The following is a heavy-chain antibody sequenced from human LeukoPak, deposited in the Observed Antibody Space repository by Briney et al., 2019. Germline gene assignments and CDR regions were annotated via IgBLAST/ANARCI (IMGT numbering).Heavy chain of an antibody. CDR1: GFTFDDYG. CDR3: AREGVSHYDFWSGDILSYYYYYMDV. Sequence: RPGGSLRLSCAASGFTFDDYGMSWVRQAPGKGLEWVSGINWNGGSTGYADSVKGRFTISRDNAKNSLYLQMNSLRAEDTALYYCAREGVSHYDFWSGDILSYYYYYMDVWGKGTTVTVSS. D-gene: IGHD3-3*01. V-gene: IGHV3-20*04. J-gene: IGHJ6*03. CDR2: INWNGGST.